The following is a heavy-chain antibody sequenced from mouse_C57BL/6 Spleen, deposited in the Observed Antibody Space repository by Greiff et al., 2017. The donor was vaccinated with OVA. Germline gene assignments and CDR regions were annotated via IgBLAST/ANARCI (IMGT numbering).Heavy chain of an antibody. CDR3: ARGVYYEYDGNWYFDV. V-gene: IGHV1-81*01. CDR1: GYTFTSYG. CDR2: IYPRSGNT. J-gene: IGHJ1*03. D-gene: IGHD2-4*01. Sequence: QVQLQQSGAELARPGASVKLSCKASGYTFTSYGISWVKQRTGQGLEWIGEIYPRSGNTYYNEKFKGKATLTADKSSSTAYMELRSLTSEDSAVYVCARGVYYEYDGNWYFDVWGTGTTVTVSS.